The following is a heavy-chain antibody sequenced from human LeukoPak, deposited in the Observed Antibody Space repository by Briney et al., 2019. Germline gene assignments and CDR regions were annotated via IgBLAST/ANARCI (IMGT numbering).Heavy chain of an antibody. V-gene: IGHV3-48*02. Sequence: GGSLRLSCAASGFTFSSYTMNWVRQTPGKGPEWVSYISSSSSTIYYADSVKGRFTISRDNAKNSLYLQMNSLRDEDTAVYYCARGEYCRGGSCYPAMDVWGQGTTVTVSS. CDR1: GFTFSSYT. J-gene: IGHJ6*02. CDR2: ISSSSSTI. CDR3: ARGEYCRGGSCYPAMDV. D-gene: IGHD2-15*01.